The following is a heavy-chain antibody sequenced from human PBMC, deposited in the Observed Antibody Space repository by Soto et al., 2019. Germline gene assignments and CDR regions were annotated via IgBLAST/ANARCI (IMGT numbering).Heavy chain of an antibody. V-gene: IGHV3-48*01. Sequence: PGESLRLSCAASGFTFSSYSMNWVRQAPGKGLEWVSYISSSSSTIYYADSVKGRFTISRDNAKNSLYLQMNSLRAEDTAVYYCAREGFYYYYGMAVWGQGTTVTVSS. J-gene: IGHJ6*02. CDR1: GFTFSSYS. CDR3: AREGFYYYYGMAV. CDR2: ISSSSSTI.